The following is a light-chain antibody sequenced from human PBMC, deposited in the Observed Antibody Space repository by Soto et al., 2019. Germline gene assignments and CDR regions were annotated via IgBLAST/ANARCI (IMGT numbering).Light chain of an antibody. CDR1: QTLSSSS. J-gene: IGKJ4*01. CDR3: HQYGSSPLT. Sequence: EIVLTQSPGTLSLSPGESGTLSCRAGQTLSSSSLAWYQQKPGQAPRLLIYGASNRASGIPDRFSGGGSGTDFTLTISRLEPEDFDVYYCHQYGSSPLTFGGGTKVDIK. CDR2: GAS. V-gene: IGKV3-20*01.